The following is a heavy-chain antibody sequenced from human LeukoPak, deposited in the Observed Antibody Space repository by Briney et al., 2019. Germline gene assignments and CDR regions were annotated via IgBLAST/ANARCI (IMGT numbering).Heavy chain of an antibody. V-gene: IGHV1-69*13. CDR1: GGTFSSYA. J-gene: IGHJ4*02. Sequence: GASVKVSCKASGGTFSSYAISWVRQAPGQGLEWMGGIIPIFGTANYAQKFQGRVTITADESTSTAYMELSSLRSEDTAVYYCARDEGYYSGSYYRWGYFDYWGQGTLVTVSS. CDR3: ARDEGYYSGSYYRWGYFDY. D-gene: IGHD1-26*01. CDR2: IIPIFGTA.